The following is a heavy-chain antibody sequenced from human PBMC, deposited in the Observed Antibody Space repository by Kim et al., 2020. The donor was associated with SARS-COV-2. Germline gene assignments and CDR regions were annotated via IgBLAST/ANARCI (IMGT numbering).Heavy chain of an antibody. Sequence: TDSVKGRFTISRDNSDTSVYLSMNSWRADDTAIYYCAKGSAGNGYYYFGYWGQGILVTVSS. J-gene: IGHJ4*02. CDR3: AKGSAGNGYYYFGY. V-gene: IGHV3-23*01. D-gene: IGHD5-12*01.